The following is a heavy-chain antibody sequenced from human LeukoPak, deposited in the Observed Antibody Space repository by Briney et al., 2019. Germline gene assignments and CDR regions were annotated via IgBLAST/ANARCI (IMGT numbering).Heavy chain of an antibody. J-gene: IGHJ6*03. V-gene: IGHV4-61*02. CDR2: IYTSGST. Sequence: KSSQTLSLTCTVSGGSISSGSYYWSWIRQPAGKGLEWIGRIYTSGSTNYNPSLKSRVTMSVDTSKNQFSLKLSSVTAADTAVYYCAREFILDRAAAVYYYSNYYYMDVWGKGTTVTISS. CDR1: GGSISSGSYY. CDR3: AREFILDRAAAVYYYSNYYYMDV. D-gene: IGHD6-13*01.